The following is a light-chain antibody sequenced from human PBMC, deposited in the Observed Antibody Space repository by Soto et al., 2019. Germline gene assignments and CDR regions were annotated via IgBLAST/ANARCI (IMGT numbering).Light chain of an antibody. CDR3: LLYFGGAQFWV. CDR2: STT. Sequence: QAVVTQEPSLTVFPGGTVTLTCASSTGVVTSGIYPNWFQQRPGQVPRALIYSTTNKHSWTPARFSDSLLGGKAALTLSGAQPEDEAEYYCLLYFGGAQFWVFDGGTKLTVL. CDR1: TGVVTSGIY. V-gene: IGLV7-43*01. J-gene: IGLJ3*02.